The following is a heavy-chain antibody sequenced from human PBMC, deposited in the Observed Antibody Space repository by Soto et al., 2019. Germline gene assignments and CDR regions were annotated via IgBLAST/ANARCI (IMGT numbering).Heavy chain of an antibody. CDR2: IRSKAYGGTT. V-gene: IGHV3-49*03. D-gene: IGHD3-22*01. J-gene: IGHJ4*02. Sequence: PGGSLRLSCTASGFTFGDYAMSWFRQAPGKGLEWVGFIRSKAYGGTTEYAASVKGRSTISRDDSKSIAYLQMNSLKTEDTAVYYCTGYDSSGYYYVHYFDYWGQGTLVTVSS. CDR3: TGYDSSGYYYVHYFDY. CDR1: GFTFGDYA.